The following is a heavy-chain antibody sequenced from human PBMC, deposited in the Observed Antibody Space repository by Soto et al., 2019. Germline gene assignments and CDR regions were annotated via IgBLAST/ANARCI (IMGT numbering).Heavy chain of an antibody. CDR1: GGSISSGDYY. Sequence: QVQLQESGPGLVKPSQTLSLTCTVSGGSISSGDYYWSWICQPPGKGLEWIGYIYYSGSTYYNPSLKSRVTISVDPSKNQFSLKLSSVTAADTAVYYCARVRLFGVAPYGMDVWGQGTTVTVSS. J-gene: IGHJ6*02. V-gene: IGHV4-30-4*01. D-gene: IGHD3-3*01. CDR3: ARVRLFGVAPYGMDV. CDR2: IYYSGST.